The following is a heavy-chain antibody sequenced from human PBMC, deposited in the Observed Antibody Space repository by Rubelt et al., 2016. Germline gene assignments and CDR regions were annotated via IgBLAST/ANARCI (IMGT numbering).Heavy chain of an antibody. Sequence: QVQLVESGGGVVQPGRSLRLSCAASGFTFSRYGMYWVRQAPGKGLEGVAVIWYAGSQKHYADSVKGRLTISRDISKNTVNLKRDSLRAEDTAIYYCAKDREVVATGVDYWGQGTLVTVSS. V-gene: IGHV3-33*06. CDR2: IWYAGSQK. CDR3: AKDREVVATGVDY. CDR1: GFTFSRYG. D-gene: IGHD1-1*01. J-gene: IGHJ4*02.